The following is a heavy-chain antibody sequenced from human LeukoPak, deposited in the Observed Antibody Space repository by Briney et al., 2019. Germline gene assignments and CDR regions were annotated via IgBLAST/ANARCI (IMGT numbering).Heavy chain of an antibody. CDR1: GYTFTSYD. J-gene: IGHJ4*02. Sequence: ASVKVSCKASGYTFTSYDINWARQATGQGLEWMGWMNPNSGNTGYAQKFQGRVTITRNTSISTAYMELSSLRSEDTAVYYCARFRGRYCSSTSCFQYFDYWGQGTLVTVSS. D-gene: IGHD2-2*01. CDR3: ARFRGRYCSSTSCFQYFDY. CDR2: MNPNSGNT. V-gene: IGHV1-8*03.